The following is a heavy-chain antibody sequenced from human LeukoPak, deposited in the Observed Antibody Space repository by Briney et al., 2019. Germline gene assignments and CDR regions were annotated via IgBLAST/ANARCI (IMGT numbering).Heavy chain of an antibody. J-gene: IGHJ4*02. Sequence: PGGSLRLSCAASGFTFSSYAMSWVRQAPGKGPEWVSAISGSGGSAYYADSVKGRFTISRDNSKNTLYLQMNSLRAEDTAVYYCAKDVDIVATTSDYWGQGTLVTVSS. CDR2: ISGSGGSA. CDR1: GFTFSSYA. V-gene: IGHV3-23*01. CDR3: AKDVDIVATTSDY. D-gene: IGHD5-12*01.